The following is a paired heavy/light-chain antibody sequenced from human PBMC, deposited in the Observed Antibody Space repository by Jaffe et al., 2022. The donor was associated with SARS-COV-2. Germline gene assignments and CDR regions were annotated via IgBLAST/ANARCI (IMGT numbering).Heavy chain of an antibody. D-gene: IGHD3-10*01. CDR2: IGGSGDNT. CDR3: AKNRESYASGPNDL. Sequence: EVQLLETGGGLVQPGGSLRLSCAASGFTVSSFGMSWVRQAPGKGLDWVSAIGGSGDNTFYADSVKGRFTISRDTSKNTLYLQMNSLRAEDTAIYYCAKNRESYASGPNDLWGQGTLVTVSS. V-gene: IGHV3-23*01. J-gene: IGHJ5*02. CDR1: GFTVSSFG.
Light chain of an antibody. J-gene: IGKJ4*01. CDR1: QSVSSY. CDR3: QQRNNWPLT. V-gene: IGKV3-11*01. CDR2: DAS. Sequence: EIVLTQSPATLSLSPGERATLSCRASQSVSSYLAWYQQKDGQAPKLLMYDASNRATGMPARFSGSGSGTDFTLTISSLEPEDFAVYYCQQRNNWPLTFGGGTKVEIK.